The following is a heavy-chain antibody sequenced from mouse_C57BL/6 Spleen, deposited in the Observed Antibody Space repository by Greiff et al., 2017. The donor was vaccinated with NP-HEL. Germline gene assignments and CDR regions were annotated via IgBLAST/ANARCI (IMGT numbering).Heavy chain of an antibody. CDR2: IYPGSGST. CDR3: AGYYDSDVYYAMDY. Sequence: VQLQQSGAELVKPGASVKMSCKASGYTFTSYWITWVKQRPGQGLEWIGDIYPGSGSTNYNEKFKSKATLTVDTSSSTAYMQLSSLTSEDSAVYYCAGYYDSDVYYAMDYWGQGASVTVAS. J-gene: IGHJ4*01. CDR1: GYTFTSYW. D-gene: IGHD2-4*01. V-gene: IGHV1-55*01.